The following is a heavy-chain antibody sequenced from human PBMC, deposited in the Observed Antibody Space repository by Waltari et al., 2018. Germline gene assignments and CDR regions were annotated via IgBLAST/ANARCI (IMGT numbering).Heavy chain of an antibody. CDR2: IYKSGTT. J-gene: IGHJ4*02. CDR3: VRGYPDIVATISDY. Sequence: QLQLQESGPGLVKPSETLSLTCTVSRSSIRNNNYYWGWVRQPPGKGLEWLGSIYKSGTTYYNPSLKSRGTISVDTTNNQFALKLNSVTAADTVVYYCVRGYPDIVATISDYWGQGTLVIVSS. V-gene: IGHV4-39*07. D-gene: IGHD5-12*01. CDR1: RSSIRNNNYY.